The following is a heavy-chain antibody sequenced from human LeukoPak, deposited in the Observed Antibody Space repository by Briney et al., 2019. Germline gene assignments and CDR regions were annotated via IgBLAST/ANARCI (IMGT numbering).Heavy chain of an antibody. V-gene: IGHV5-10-1*01. CDR2: IDPSDSDT. CDR3: ARRGDYSGWFDP. Sequence: GESLKISCKGSGYSFTSYWISWVRQMPGKGLEWMGRIDPSDSDTNYSPSFQGHVTISHDKSISTAYLQWSSLKASDTAMYYRARRGDYSGWFDPWGQGTLVTVSS. D-gene: IGHD3-10*01. J-gene: IGHJ5*02. CDR1: GYSFTSYW.